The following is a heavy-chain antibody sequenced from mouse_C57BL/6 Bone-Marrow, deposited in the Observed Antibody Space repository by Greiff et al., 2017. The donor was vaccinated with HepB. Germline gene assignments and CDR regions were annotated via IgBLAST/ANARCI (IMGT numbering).Heavy chain of an antibody. V-gene: IGHV5-4*03. Sequence: EVKLVESGGGLVKPGGSLKLSCAASGFTFSSYAMSWVRQTPEKRLEWVATISDGGSYTYYPDNVKGRFTISRDNSKNNLYLQMSQLKSEDTAMYYCARSQIYYGNLFDYWGQGTTLTVSS. J-gene: IGHJ2*01. CDR3: ARSQIYYGNLFDY. CDR1: GFTFSSYA. D-gene: IGHD2-1*01. CDR2: ISDGGSYT.